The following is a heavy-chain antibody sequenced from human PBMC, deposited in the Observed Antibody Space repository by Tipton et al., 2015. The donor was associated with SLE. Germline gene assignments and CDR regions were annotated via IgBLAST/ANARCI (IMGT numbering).Heavy chain of an antibody. CDR2: IKQGGGEK. J-gene: IGHJ6*03. V-gene: IGHV3-7*01. CDR1: GFTFSNYW. Sequence: SLRLSCGVSGFTFSNYWMSWVRQAPGKGLEWVANIKQGGGEKYYVASVKGRFTISRDNAKNSLDLQMNSLRAEDTAVYYCAREIAIGYYYYYYMDVWGKGTTVTVSS. D-gene: IGHD2-21*01. CDR3: AREIAIGYYYYYYMDV.